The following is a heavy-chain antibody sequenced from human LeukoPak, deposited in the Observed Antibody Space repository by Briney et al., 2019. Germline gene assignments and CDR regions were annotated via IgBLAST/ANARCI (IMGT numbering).Heavy chain of an antibody. V-gene: IGHV4-61*01. CDR1: GGSVSSGSYY. Sequence: SETLSLTCTVSGGSVSSGSYYWSWIRQPPGKGLEWIGYIYYSGSTNYNPSLKSRATISVDMSKNQFSLKLRSVTAADTAVYYCARETYSGNQRGFDYWGQGTLVTVSS. D-gene: IGHD1-26*01. CDR2: IYYSGST. J-gene: IGHJ4*02. CDR3: ARETYSGNQRGFDY.